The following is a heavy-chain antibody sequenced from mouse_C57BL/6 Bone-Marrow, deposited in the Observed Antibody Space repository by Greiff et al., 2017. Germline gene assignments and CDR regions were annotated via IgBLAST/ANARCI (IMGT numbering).Heavy chain of an antibody. D-gene: IGHD4-1*01. CDR3: SISKNWDTWFAY. Sequence: QVQLQQSGAELVRPGTSVKVSCKASGYAFTNYLIEWVKQRPGQGLEWLGVINPGSGGTNYNEKFKGKATLTADTSSSTAYMQLSSLTSEDYAVYFCSISKNWDTWFAYWGQGTLVTVSA. V-gene: IGHV1-54*01. J-gene: IGHJ3*01. CDR2: INPGSGGT. CDR1: GYAFTNYL.